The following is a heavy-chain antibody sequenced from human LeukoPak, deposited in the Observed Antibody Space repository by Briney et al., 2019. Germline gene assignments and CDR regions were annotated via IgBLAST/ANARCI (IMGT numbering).Heavy chain of an antibody. V-gene: IGHV4-59*01. D-gene: IGHD6-19*01. CDR1: GGSISSYY. J-gene: IGHJ4*02. CDR2: IYYSGST. CDR3: ARGNYTVEGIAVARYFDY. Sequence: SETLSLTCTVSGGSISSYYWSWIRQPPGKGLEWIGYIYYSGSTNYNPSLKSRVTISVDTSKNQFSLKLSSVTAADTAVYYCARGNYTVEGIAVARYFDYWGQGTLVTVSS.